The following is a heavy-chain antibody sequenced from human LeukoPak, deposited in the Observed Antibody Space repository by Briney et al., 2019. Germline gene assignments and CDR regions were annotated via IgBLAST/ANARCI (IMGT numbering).Heavy chain of an antibody. J-gene: IGHJ4*02. Sequence: SSDPLSLPCTVSGRCMSTYYWSWLRQPPAKGLQWICHIYYSGSSNYTPSLKSRVTISLDTSKTQFSLRLSSVTAADTAVYYCARGRSYTPVGGEGTLVTVSS. CDR1: GRCMSTYY. CDR3: ARGRSYTPV. CDR2: IYYSGSS. D-gene: IGHD2-2*02. V-gene: IGHV4-59*07.